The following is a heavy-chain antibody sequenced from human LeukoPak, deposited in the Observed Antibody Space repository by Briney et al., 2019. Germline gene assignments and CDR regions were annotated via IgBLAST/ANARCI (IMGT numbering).Heavy chain of an antibody. V-gene: IGHV4-59*01. CDR1: GGSFSGYY. CDR2: IYYSGST. D-gene: IGHD3-16*01. J-gene: IGHJ4*02. CDR3: ARGLSPGYYFDY. Sequence: SETPSLTCAVYGGSFSGYYWSWIRQPPGKGLEWIGYIYYSGSTNYNPSLKSRVTISVDTSKNQFSLKLSSVTAADTAVYYCARGLSPGYYFDYWGQGTLVTVSS.